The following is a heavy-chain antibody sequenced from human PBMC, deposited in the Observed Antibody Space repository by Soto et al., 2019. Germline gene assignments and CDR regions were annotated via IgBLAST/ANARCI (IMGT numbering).Heavy chain of an antibody. CDR2: ISGSGDST. V-gene: IGHV3-23*01. CDR1: GFTFSSYA. D-gene: IGHD1-26*01. CDR3: ARRGSGSYYDY. J-gene: IGHJ4*02. Sequence: EVQLLESGGGLVQPGGSLRLSCAASGFTFSSYAMRWVRQAPGKGLEWVSAISGSGDSTYYADSVKGRFTTSRDNSKNTLYLHMNSLRAEATAVYYCARRGSGSYYDYWGQGTLVTVSS.